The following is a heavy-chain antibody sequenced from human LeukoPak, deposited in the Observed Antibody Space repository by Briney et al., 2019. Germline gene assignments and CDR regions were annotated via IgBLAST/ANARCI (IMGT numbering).Heavy chain of an antibody. Sequence: GGSLRLSCAASGFTFSSYAMSWVRQAPGKGLEWASAISGSGGSTYYANSVKGRFTISRDNSKNTLYLQMNSLRAEDTAVYYCAKDVVWAGTDYFDYWGQGTLVTVSS. CDR2: ISGSGGST. J-gene: IGHJ4*02. V-gene: IGHV3-23*01. D-gene: IGHD1-1*01. CDR1: GFTFSSYA. CDR3: AKDVVWAGTDYFDY.